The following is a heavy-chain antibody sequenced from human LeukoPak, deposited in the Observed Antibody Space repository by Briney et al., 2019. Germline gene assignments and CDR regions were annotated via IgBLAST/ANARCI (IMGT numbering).Heavy chain of an antibody. CDR3: ARRWFGGPSYYYYYYMDV. CDR2: ISAYNGNT. CDR1: SYSFTSYG. Sequence: EASVKVSCKASSYSFTSYGISWVRQAPGQGLEWMVWISAYNGNTNYAQKLQGRVTMTTDTSTSTAYMELRSLRSDDTAVYYCARRWFGGPSYYYYYYMDVWGKGTTVTVSS. J-gene: IGHJ6*03. V-gene: IGHV1-18*01. D-gene: IGHD3-10*01.